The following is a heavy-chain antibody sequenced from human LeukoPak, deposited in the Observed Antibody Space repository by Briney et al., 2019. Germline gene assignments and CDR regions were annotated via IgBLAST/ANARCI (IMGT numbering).Heavy chain of an antibody. V-gene: IGHV1-2*06. D-gene: IGHD6-19*01. CDR2: INPNSGGT. CDR1: GYTFTGYY. J-gene: IGHJ4*02. CDR3: AREEGSIAVAGLIDY. Sequence: ASVKVSCKASGYTFTGYYMHWGRQALGLGLEWMGRINPNSGGTNYAQKFQGRVTMTRDTSISTAYMELSRLRSDDTAVYYCAREEGSIAVAGLIDYWGQGTLVTVSS.